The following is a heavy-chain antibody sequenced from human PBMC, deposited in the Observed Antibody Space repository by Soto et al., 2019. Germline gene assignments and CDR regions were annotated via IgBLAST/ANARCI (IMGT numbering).Heavy chain of an antibody. CDR2: FNHSGGST. J-gene: IGHJ5*02. CDR1: GYTFTSYY. D-gene: IGHD3-9*01. CDR3: ARAGPYYDILTGSRYNWFDP. Sequence: GASVKVSCKASGYTFTSYYMHWVRQAPGQGLEWMGIFNHSGGSTSYAQKFQGRVTMTRDTSTSTVYMELSSLRSEDTAVYYCARAGPYYDILTGSRYNWFDPWGQGTLVTVSS. V-gene: IGHV1-46*03.